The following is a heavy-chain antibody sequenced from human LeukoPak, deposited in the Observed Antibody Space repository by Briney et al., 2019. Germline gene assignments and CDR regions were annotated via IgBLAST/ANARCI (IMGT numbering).Heavy chain of an antibody. CDR2: ISGSGTST. J-gene: IGHJ4*02. V-gene: IGHV3-23*01. CDR3: AQIPFRSGDYHFDY. CDR1: GFTFSIYA. Sequence: GGSLRLSCAASGFTFSIYAMSWVRQTPGKGLEWVSTISGSGTSTYYADSVKGRFTVSRDNSKNTLHLQMKSLSAVDTAVYYCAQIPFRSGDYHFDYWGQGTLLTVSS. D-gene: IGHD3-3*01.